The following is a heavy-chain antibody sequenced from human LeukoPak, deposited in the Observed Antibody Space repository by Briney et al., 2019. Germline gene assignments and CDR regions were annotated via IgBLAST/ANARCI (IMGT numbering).Heavy chain of an antibody. Sequence: SETLSLTCTVSGGSISSSSYYWGWIRQPPGKGLEWIGSIYYSGSTYYNPFLKSRVTISVDTSKNQFSLKLSSVTAADTAVYYCATRGTMVRREGAGYYFDYWGQGTLVTVSS. V-gene: IGHV4-39*01. CDR3: ATRGTMVRREGAGYYFDY. CDR2: IYYSGST. CDR1: GGSISSSSYY. D-gene: IGHD3-10*01. J-gene: IGHJ4*02.